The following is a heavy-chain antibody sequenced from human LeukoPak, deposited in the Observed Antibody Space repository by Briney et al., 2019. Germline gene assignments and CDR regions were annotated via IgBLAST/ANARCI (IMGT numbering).Heavy chain of an antibody. CDR2: INPNSGGT. D-gene: IGHD3/OR15-3a*01. Sequence: GASVKVSCKASGYIFTDYYTHWVRQAPGQGLEWMGWINPNSGGTNYAQNFQGRVTMTRDTSISTAYMELSSLRSDDMALYYCARGTGDYWGQGTLVTVSS. CDR1: GYIFTDYY. J-gene: IGHJ4*02. V-gene: IGHV1-2*02. CDR3: ARGTGDY.